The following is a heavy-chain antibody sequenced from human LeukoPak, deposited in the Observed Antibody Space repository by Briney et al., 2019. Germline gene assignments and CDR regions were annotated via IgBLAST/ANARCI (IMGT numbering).Heavy chain of an antibody. D-gene: IGHD3-22*01. CDR2: IYTGGSP. J-gene: IGHJ4*02. V-gene: IGHV4-4*07. Sequence: KPSETLSLTCTVSGGSISGYYWTWIRQPAGKGLEWIGRIYTGGSPNYNPSLQSRVTMSLATSKNQFSLKLSSVTAADTAVYYCARGFSDSSGYYYNYWGQGTLVTVSS. CDR1: GGSISGYY. CDR3: ARGFSDSSGYYYNY.